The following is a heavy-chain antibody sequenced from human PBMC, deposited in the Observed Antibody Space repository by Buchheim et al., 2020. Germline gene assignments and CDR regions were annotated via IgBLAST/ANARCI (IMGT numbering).Heavy chain of an antibody. CDR3: ARGLYSNWFLNDY. V-gene: IGHV3-48*04. Sequence: EVQLLESGGGLVQPGGSLRLSCAASGFTLKNYAMSWVRQAPGKGLEWVSCISGSSTYTHYADSVKGRFTISRDNVKNSLYLQMNSLRAEDTAVYYCARGLYSNWFLNDYWGQGTL. CDR1: GFTLKNYA. J-gene: IGHJ4*02. D-gene: IGHD4-11*01. CDR2: ISGSSTYT.